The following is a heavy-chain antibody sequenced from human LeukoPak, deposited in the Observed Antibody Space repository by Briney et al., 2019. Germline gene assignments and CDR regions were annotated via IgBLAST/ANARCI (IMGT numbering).Heavy chain of an antibody. CDR1: GYTFTGYY. CDR2: INPNSGGT. Sequence: ASVKVSCKASGYTFTGYYMHWVRQAPGQGLEWMGWINPNSGGTNYAQKFQGRVTMTRDTSISTAYMELSRLRSDDTAVYYCAGYHPPVAAPFDIWGQGTMVTVSS. CDR3: AGYHPPVAAPFDI. J-gene: IGHJ3*02. V-gene: IGHV1-2*02. D-gene: IGHD6-19*01.